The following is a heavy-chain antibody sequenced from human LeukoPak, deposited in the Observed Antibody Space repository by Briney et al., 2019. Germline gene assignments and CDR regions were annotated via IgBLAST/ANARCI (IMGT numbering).Heavy chain of an antibody. V-gene: IGHV1-58*01. Sequence: SVTVSFTASGFTFTISAVQWVRQARGQRLEWIGWIVVGSGNTNYAQKFQERVTITRDMSTSTAYMELSSLRSEDTAVYYCAALDPALGYYYYGMDVWGQGTTVTVSS. J-gene: IGHJ6*02. CDR2: IVVGSGNT. CDR3: AALDPALGYYYYGMDV. CDR1: GFTFTISA.